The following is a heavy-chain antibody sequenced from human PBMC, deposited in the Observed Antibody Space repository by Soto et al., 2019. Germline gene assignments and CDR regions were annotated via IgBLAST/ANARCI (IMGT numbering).Heavy chain of an antibody. CDR2: IWYDESNK. CDR3: ARDFTFGGVPTNNNLNWFDP. V-gene: IGHV3-33*01. D-gene: IGHD3-16*01. J-gene: IGHJ5*02. Sequence: GGSLRLSCAASGFAFSVYGMHWVRQAPGKGPEWLAAIWYDESNKYYADSVKGRFTISRDNSKNTLYLQMNSLRAEDTAMYYCARDFTFGGVPTNNNLNWFDPWGQGTLVTVSS. CDR1: GFAFSVYG.